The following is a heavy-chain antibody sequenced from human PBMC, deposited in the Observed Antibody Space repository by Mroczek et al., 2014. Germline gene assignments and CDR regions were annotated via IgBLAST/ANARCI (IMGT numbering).Heavy chain of an antibody. CDR1: GGSFSGYY. J-gene: IGHJ4*02. CDR2: INHSGST. CDR3: AMGGSGYYYVGLFDY. Sequence: QVQLQQWGAGLLKPSETLSLTCAVYGGSFSGYYWSWIRQPPGKGLEWIGEINHSGSTNYNPSLKSRVTISVDTSKNQFSLKLSSVTAADTAVYYCAMGGSGYYYVGLFDYWGQGTLVTVSS. V-gene: IGHV4-34*01. D-gene: IGHD3-22*01.